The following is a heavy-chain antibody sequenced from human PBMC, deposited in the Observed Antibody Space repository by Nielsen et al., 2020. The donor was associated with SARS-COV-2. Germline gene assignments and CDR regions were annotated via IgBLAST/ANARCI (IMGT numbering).Heavy chain of an antibody. J-gene: IGHJ2*01. CDR3: ARDPGYSSGFGDNWYFDL. Sequence: WVRQAPGQRLEWMGWINAGNGNTKYSQKFQGRVTITRDTSASTAYMELSSLRSEDTAVYYCARDPGYSSGFGDNWYFDLWGRGTLVTVSS. V-gene: IGHV1-3*01. D-gene: IGHD6-25*01. CDR2: INAGNGNT.